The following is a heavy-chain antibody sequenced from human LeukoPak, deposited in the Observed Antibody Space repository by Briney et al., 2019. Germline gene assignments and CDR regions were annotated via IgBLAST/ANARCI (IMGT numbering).Heavy chain of an antibody. J-gene: IGHJ4*02. CDR3: ARGLILWFGSPSGY. V-gene: IGHV1-2*02. D-gene: IGHD3-10*01. CDR2: INPNSGGT. Sequence: ASVKVSCKASGYTFTDDYMYWVRQAPGQGLEGMGWINPNSGGTNYAQKFQGRVTMTRDTSISTAYMELSRLRSDDTAVYYCARGLILWFGSPSGYWGQGTLVTVSS. CDR1: GYTFTDDY.